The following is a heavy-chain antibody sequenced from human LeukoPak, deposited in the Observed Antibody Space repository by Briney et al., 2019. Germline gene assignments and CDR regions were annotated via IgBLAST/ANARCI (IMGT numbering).Heavy chain of an antibody. CDR2: ILHDATDK. Sequence: GGSLRLSCAASGFTVSSNYMSWVRQAPGKGLEWVAVILHDATDKGYADPVKGRFTISRDNSKNTLYLQMNSLTAEDTAVYYCARDRGSTSGQPYFDHWGQGTLVTVSP. D-gene: IGHD6-6*01. CDR1: GFTVSSNY. V-gene: IGHV3-30*03. CDR3: ARDRGSTSGQPYFDH. J-gene: IGHJ4*02.